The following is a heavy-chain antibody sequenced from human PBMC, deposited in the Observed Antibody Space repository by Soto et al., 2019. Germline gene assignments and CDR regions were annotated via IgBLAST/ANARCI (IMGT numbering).Heavy chain of an antibody. V-gene: IGHV3-21*01. Sequence: GGSLRLSCAASGFTFSGYDMNWFRQAPGKGLEWVSSISSSSNYKYSANSVQGRFTISRDNAKNSLFLQMNSLRAEDTAVYYCAISSRISPLRYFDLWGRGPLVTVSP. CDR3: AISSRISPLRYFDL. CDR2: ISSSSNYK. J-gene: IGHJ2*01. CDR1: GFTFSGYD.